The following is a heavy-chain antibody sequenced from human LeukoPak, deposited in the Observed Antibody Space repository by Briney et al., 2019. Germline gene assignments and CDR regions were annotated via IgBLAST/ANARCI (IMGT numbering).Heavy chain of an antibody. CDR2: ISPSGPTI. Sequence: GSLRLSCAASGFTFSSYQMHWVRQAPGKGLEWVSYISPSGPTIYYADSVKGRFTISRDNAKNSLYLQMNSLRAEDTAVYYCAREGSYYFDCWGQGTLVTVSS. CDR1: GFTFSSYQ. CDR3: AREGSYYFDC. J-gene: IGHJ4*02. V-gene: IGHV3-48*03.